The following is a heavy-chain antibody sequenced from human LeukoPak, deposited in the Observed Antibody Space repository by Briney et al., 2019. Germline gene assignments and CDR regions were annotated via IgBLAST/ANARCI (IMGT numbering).Heavy chain of an antibody. CDR3: ARERWEPHRDAFDI. CDR1: GYTFTGYY. V-gene: IGHV1-69*05. CDR2: IIPMFGTA. D-gene: IGHD1-26*01. Sequence: GASVKVSCKASGYTFTGYYMHWVRQAPGQGLEWMGRIIPMFGTANYAQKFQGRVTITTDESTSTAYMELSSLRSEDTAVYYCARERWEPHRDAFDIWGQGTMVTVSS. J-gene: IGHJ3*02.